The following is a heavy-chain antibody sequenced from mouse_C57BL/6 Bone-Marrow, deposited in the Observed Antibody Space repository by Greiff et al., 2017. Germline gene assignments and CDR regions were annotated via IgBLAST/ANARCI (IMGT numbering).Heavy chain of an antibody. J-gene: IGHJ3*01. CDR1: GFTFSSYG. Sequence: EVQVVESGGDLVKPGGSLKLSCAASGFTFSSYGMSWVRQTPDKRLEWVATISSGGSYTYYPDSVQGRFTISRDNAKNTLYLQMSSLKSEDTAMYYCARQRIYYDYAWFAYWGQGTLVTVSA. V-gene: IGHV5-6*01. CDR2: ISSGGSYT. D-gene: IGHD2-4*01. CDR3: ARQRIYYDYAWFAY.